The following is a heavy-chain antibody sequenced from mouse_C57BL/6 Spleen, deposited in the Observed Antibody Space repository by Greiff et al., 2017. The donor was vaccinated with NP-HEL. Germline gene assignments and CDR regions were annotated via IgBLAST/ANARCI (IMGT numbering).Heavy chain of an antibody. D-gene: IGHD2-5*01. CDR3: ARNEDSNERDYAMDY. V-gene: IGHV2-2*01. J-gene: IGHJ4*01. CDR1: GFSLTSYG. Sequence: VQLQQSGPGLVQPSQSLSITCTVSGFSLTSYGVHWVRQSPGKGLEWLGVIWRGGSTDYNAAFISRLSISKDNSKSQVFFKMNSLQADDTAIYYCARNEDSNERDYAMDYWGQGTSVTVSS. CDR2: IWRGGST.